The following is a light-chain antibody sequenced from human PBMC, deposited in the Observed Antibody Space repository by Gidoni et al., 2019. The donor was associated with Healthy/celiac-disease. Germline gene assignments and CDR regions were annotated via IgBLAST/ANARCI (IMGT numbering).Light chain of an antibody. Sequence: SVSPGERATLSCRASQSVSSNLAWYQQKPGQAPRLLIYDASTRATGIPARFSGSGSGTEFTLTISSLQSEDFAVYYCKQDNNWPLTFGGGTKVEIK. V-gene: IGKV3-15*01. CDR2: DAS. J-gene: IGKJ4*01. CDR3: KQDNNWPLT. CDR1: QSVSSN.